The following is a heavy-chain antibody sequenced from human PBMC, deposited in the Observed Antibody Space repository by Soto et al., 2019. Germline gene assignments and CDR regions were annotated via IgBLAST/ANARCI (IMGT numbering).Heavy chain of an antibody. D-gene: IGHD2-15*01. V-gene: IGHV4-30-4*08. CDR1: GGSISSGGYY. CDR2: IYYSGST. Sequence: SETLSLTCTVSGGSISSGGYYWTWIRQHPGKGLEWIGYIYYSGSTYYNPSLKSRVTISIDTSKNQFSLNLSSVTAADSAVYYCARVKCGGGSCHLDYWGQGILVTVSS. J-gene: IGHJ4*02. CDR3: ARVKCGGGSCHLDY.